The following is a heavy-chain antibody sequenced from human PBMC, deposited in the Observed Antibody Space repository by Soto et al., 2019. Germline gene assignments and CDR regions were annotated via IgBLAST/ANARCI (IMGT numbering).Heavy chain of an antibody. V-gene: IGHV4-31*03. J-gene: IGHJ6*02. CDR3: ASDRADSHIVMVNYGLDL. CDR2: IHNSVNT. D-gene: IGHD2-21*01. CDR1: GGSISSGGYY. Sequence: SETLSLTCTVSGGSISSGGYYWSWIRQHPGKGLEWIGYIHNSVNTYYNPSIRSRATISVDTSKNPFSLKLSSVTAADTAVYYCASDRADSHIVMVNYGLDLWGQGTTVTVSS.